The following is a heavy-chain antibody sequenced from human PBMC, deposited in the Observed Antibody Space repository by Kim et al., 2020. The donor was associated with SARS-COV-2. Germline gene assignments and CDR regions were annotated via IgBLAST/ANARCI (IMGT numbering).Heavy chain of an antibody. CDR1: GFTFADFT. CDR2: IKSETYGGTT. V-gene: IGHV3-49*04. Sequence: GGSLRLSCEASGFTFADFTMSWVRQPPGKGLEWVGYIKSETYGGTTEYAASVKGGFIISRDDSKNIAYLQMNSLKSEDTGVYFCTRDLLPRGQGTLVTVSS. CDR3: TRDLLP. J-gene: IGHJ4*02.